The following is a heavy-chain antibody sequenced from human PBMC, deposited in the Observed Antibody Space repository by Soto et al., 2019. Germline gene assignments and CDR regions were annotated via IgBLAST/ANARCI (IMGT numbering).Heavy chain of an antibody. CDR1: GFSLSTSGVG. J-gene: IGHJ5*02. V-gene: IGHV2-5*02. D-gene: IGHD3-9*01. Sequence: PTLVNPTQTLTLTCTFSGFSLSTSGVGVGWIRQPPGKALEWLALIYWDGDKRYSPSLKSRLTITKDTSKNQVVLTMTNMDPVDTATYYCAHSLYDLFTGYYNWFEPGAREPWSPSPQ. CDR3: AHSLYDLFTGYYNWFEP. CDR2: IYWDGDK.